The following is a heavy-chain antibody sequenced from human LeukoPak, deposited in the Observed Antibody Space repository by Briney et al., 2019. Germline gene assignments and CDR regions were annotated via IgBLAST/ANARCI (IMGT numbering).Heavy chain of an antibody. CDR3: ARLTMAWFDP. CDR2: IIPIFGTA. J-gene: IGHJ5*02. V-gene: IGHV1-69*01. D-gene: IGHD3-10*01. CDR1: GGTFSSYA. Sequence: ASVKVSCKASGGTFSSYAISWVRQAPGQGLEWMGGIIPIFGTANYAQKFQGRVTITADESTSTAYMELSSLRSEDTAVYYCARLTMAWFDPWGQRTLVTASS.